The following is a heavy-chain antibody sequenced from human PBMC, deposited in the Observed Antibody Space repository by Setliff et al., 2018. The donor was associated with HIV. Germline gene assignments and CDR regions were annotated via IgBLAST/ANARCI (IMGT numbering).Heavy chain of an antibody. J-gene: IGHJ4*02. CDR3: ARYSTLTTNFDY. CDR1: GYSIGSGSF. Sequence: PSETLSLTCAVSGYSIGSGSFWGWIRQPPGKGLEWIATIPHNGGTYYNPDPSLTGRVTISLDTSKNQFSLKLAFVTAADTAVYYCARYSTLTTNFDYWGQGTRVTAPQ. V-gene: IGHV4-38-2*01. CDR2: IPHNGGT. D-gene: IGHD4-17*01.